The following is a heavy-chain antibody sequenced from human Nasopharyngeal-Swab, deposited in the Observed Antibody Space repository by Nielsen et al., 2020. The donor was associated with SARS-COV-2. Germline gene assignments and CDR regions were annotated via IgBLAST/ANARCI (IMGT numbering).Heavy chain of an antibody. J-gene: IGHJ4*02. CDR1: GYTFTSYA. Sequence: ASVTVSCQASGYTFTSYAMNWVRQAPSQGLEWMGWISAYNGNTNYAQQLQGRVTMTTDTSTNQAYMELRSLSSDDTAVYYCARDDRITSGSLFDYWGQGTLVTVSS. CDR2: ISAYNGNT. V-gene: IGHV1-18*01. CDR3: ARDDRITSGSLFDY. D-gene: IGHD3-16*01.